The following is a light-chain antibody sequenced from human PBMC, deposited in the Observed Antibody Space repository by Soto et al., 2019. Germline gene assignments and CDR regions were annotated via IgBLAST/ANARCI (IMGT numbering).Light chain of an antibody. J-gene: IGLJ1*01. V-gene: IGLV2-8*01. CDR3: TSYAGTYSFFYV. CDR2: EVS. Sequence: SALPQPPSASGSPGQSVTISCTGTSSDVGAYNYVSWYQQLPGKAPKLIIYEVSKRPSGVPDRFSGSKSGNTASLTVSGLQAEDEADYCCTSYAGTYSFFYVCGTGTKVTVL. CDR1: SSDVGAYNY.